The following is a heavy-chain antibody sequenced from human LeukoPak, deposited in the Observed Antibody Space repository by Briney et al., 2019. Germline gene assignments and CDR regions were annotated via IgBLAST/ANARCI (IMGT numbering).Heavy chain of an antibody. Sequence: GGSLRLSCAASGFTVSSNYMSWVRQAPGKGLEWVSVIYSGGSTYYADSVKGRFTISRDNSKNTLYLQMNSLRAEDTAVYYCARGVGPFNYGAFDYWGQGTLVTVSS. D-gene: IGHD4-11*01. V-gene: IGHV3-53*01. CDR3: ARGVGPFNYGAFDY. CDR2: IYSGGST. J-gene: IGHJ4*02. CDR1: GFTVSSNY.